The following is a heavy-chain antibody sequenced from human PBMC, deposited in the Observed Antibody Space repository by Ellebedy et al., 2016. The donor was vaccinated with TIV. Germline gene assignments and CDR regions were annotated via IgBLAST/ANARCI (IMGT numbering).Heavy chain of an antibody. V-gene: IGHV4-59*08. J-gene: IGHJ5*02. Sequence: MPSETLSLTCLVSGGSFNNDHWSWIRQSPGKGLEWIGYVNQRRTTKYNSSRRSRVTISIDTSKNQFSLTVTSVTAADTAVDFCARMRGVAGPRWFDPWGPGTQVIVSS. D-gene: IGHD6-19*01. CDR1: GGSFNNDH. CDR2: VNQRRTT. CDR3: ARMRGVAGPRWFDP.